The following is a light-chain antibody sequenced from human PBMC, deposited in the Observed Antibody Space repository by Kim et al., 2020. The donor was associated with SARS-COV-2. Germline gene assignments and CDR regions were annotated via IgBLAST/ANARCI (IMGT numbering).Light chain of an antibody. CDR3: QQRSNWPPIT. V-gene: IGKV3-11*01. CDR1: QSGDKY. CDR2: DAS. J-gene: IGKJ5*01. Sequence: SPVERANLPCRAGQSGDKYLAWYQQKPGQAPRLLIFDASARATGIPARFSGSGSGTDFTLTINSLEPEDFAVYYCQQRSNWPPITFGRGTRLEIK.